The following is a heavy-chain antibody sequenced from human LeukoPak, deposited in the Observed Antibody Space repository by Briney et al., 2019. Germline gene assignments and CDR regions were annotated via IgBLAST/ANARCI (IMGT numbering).Heavy chain of an antibody. CDR3: AKGARFAISGRTKYYYYYGMDV. Sequence: PGGSLRLSCAASGFTFDDYAMHWVRQAPGKGLEWVSGISWNSGSIGYADSVKGRFTISRDNAKNSLYLQMNSLRAEDTALYYCAKGARFAISGRTKYYYYYGMDVWGQGTTVTVSS. J-gene: IGHJ6*02. V-gene: IGHV3-9*01. D-gene: IGHD3-10*01. CDR1: GFTFDDYA. CDR2: ISWNSGSI.